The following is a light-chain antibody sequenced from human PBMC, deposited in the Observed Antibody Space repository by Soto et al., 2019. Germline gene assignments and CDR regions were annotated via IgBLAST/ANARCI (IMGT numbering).Light chain of an antibody. CDR2: GAS. Sequence: EIVLKLSPGTLSLSPGERATLSCRASQSVSSSYLAWYQQKPGQAPRLLIYGASSRATGIPDRFSGSGSGTDFTLTISSLEPEDFAVYYCQQRSNWPPVKITFGQGTRLEI. J-gene: IGKJ5*01. V-gene: IGKV3D-20*02. CDR3: QQRSNWPPVKIT. CDR1: QSVSSSY.